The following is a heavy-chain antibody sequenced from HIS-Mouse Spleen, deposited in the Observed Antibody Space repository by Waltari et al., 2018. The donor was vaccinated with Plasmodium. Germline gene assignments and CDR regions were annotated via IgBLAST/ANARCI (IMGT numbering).Heavy chain of an antibody. V-gene: IGHV4-38-2*02. J-gene: IGHJ3*02. Sequence: QVQLQESGPGLVKPSETLSLTCTVSGYSISSGYYWGWIRQPPGKGLEWVGSFYHSGSTYYNPAHKSRVTISVDTSKNQFSLKLSSVTAADTAVYYCARVGIYNRDALDIWGQGTLVTVSS. CDR3: ARVGIYNRDALDI. CDR1: GYSISSGYY. CDR2: FYHSGST. D-gene: IGHD3-10*01.